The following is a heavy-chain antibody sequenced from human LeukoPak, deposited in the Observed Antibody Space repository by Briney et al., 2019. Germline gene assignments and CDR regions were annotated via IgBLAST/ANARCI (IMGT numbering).Heavy chain of an antibody. D-gene: IGHD3-9*01. J-gene: IGHJ3*02. CDR3: VRGFDGHNAFDI. CDR2: ISYNGTT. CDR1: GGSISSHNYY. V-gene: IGHV4-30-4*08. Sequence: HSETLSLTCTVSGGSISSHNYYWSWIRQPPGEGLEWIGYISYNGTTYYNPSLKSRVTISVDMSKNQFSLKLICVNAADMAVYHCVRGFDGHNAFDIWGQGTMVTVSS.